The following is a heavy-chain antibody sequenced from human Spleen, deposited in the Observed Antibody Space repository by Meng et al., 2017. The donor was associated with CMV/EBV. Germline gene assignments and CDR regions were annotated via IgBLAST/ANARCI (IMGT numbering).Heavy chain of an antibody. D-gene: IGHD3-3*01. J-gene: IGHJ4*02. CDR3: ARLGREGYDF. CDR1: GFTFSSYS. V-gene: IGHV3-48*04. Sequence: ESLKISCAVSGFTFSSYSMNWLRQAPGKGLEWVSYISSSSSTIYYADSVKGRFTISRDNAKNSLYLQMNSLRAEDTAVYYCARLGREGYDFWGQGTLVTVSS. CDR2: ISSSSSTI.